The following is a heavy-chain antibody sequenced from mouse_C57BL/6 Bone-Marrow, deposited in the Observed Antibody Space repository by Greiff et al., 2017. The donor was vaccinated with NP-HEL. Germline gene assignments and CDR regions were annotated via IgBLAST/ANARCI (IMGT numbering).Heavy chain of an antibody. CDR3: ARSGVYYYGSSDY. V-gene: IGHV1-54*01. CDR2: INPGSGGT. D-gene: IGHD1-1*01. CDR1: GYAFTNYL. J-gene: IGHJ2*01. Sequence: QVQLQQSGAELVRPGTSVKVSCKASGYAFTNYLIEWVKQRPGQGLEWIGVINPGSGGTNYNEKVKGKATLTADKSSSTAYMQVSSLTSEDAAVDFFARSGVYYYGSSDYWGQGTTLTVSS.